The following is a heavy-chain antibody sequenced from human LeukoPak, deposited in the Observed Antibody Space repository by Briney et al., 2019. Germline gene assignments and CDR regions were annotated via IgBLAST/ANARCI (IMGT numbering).Heavy chain of an antibody. Sequence: SETLSLTCTVSGYSISSGHYWGWIRQPPGKGLEWIGSIYHGETTYYNPSLKTRLTISVDMSKNQFSLKLSSVTAADTAVYYCARAGKYCSSTSCYPPYFYYYMDVWGKGTTVTVSS. V-gene: IGHV4-38-2*02. CDR3: ARAGKYCSSTSCYPPYFYYYMDV. D-gene: IGHD2-2*01. CDR1: GYSISSGHY. J-gene: IGHJ6*03. CDR2: IYHGETT.